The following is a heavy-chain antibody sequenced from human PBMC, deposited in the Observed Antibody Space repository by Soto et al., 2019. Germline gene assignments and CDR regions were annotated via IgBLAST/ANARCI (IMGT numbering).Heavy chain of an antibody. J-gene: IGHJ6*02. CDR3: ASQGPPDSSGYYQPSYYYYYGMDV. V-gene: IGHV3-33*01. D-gene: IGHD3-22*01. CDR1: GFTFSSYG. Sequence: GGSLRLSCAASGFTFSSYGMHWVRQAPGKGLEWVAVIWYDGSNKYYADSVKGRFTISRDNSKNTLYLQMNSLRAEDTAVYYCASQGPPDSSGYYQPSYYYYYGMDVWGQGTTVTVSS. CDR2: IWYDGSNK.